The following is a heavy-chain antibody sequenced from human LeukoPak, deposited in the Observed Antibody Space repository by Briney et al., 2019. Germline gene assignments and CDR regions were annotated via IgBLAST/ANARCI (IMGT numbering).Heavy chain of an antibody. Sequence: SVKVSCKASGGTFSSYTISWVRQAPGQGLEWMGRIIPILGIANYAQKFQGRATITADKSTSTAYMELSSLRSEDTAVYYCAREGAAPGGMDVWGQGTTVTVSS. D-gene: IGHD6-6*01. CDR3: AREGAAPGGMDV. J-gene: IGHJ6*02. CDR1: GGTFSSYT. CDR2: IIPILGIA. V-gene: IGHV1-69*04.